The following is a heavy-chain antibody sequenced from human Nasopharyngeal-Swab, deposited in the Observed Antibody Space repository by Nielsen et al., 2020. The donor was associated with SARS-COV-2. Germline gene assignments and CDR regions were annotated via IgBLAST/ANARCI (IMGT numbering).Heavy chain of an antibody. J-gene: IGHJ4*02. D-gene: IGHD4-17*01. CDR1: GYSFTSYV. Sequence: SVNVSCKASGYSFTSYVMHLVRQAPGPRLEWMGWINADNDNTRYSPQFQGRLTITRDKSASTDYMELISLRSEATAVYYCPRSDPNYGDYSDYWGQGTLVTVSS. CDR3: PRSDPNYGDYSDY. V-gene: IGHV1-3*01. CDR2: INADNDNT.